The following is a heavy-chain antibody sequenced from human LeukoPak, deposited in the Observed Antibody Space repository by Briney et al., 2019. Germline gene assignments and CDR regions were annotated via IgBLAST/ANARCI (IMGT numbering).Heavy chain of an antibody. V-gene: IGHV1-69*05. J-gene: IGHJ4*02. Sequence: SVKVSCKASGGTFSSYHISWVRQAPGQGLEWMGRIIPIFGTANHAQQFQGRVTITRDESTSTAYMELNRLRSDDTAVYYCATNYYDSSGPHGYWGQRTLVTVSS. CDR1: GGTFSSYH. CDR3: ATNYYDSSGPHGY. CDR2: IIPIFGTA. D-gene: IGHD3-22*01.